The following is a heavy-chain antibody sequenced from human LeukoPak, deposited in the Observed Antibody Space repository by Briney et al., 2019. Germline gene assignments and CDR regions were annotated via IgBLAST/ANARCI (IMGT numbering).Heavy chain of an antibody. V-gene: IGHV3-9*01. D-gene: IGHD6-13*01. CDR2: ISWNSGST. Sequence: PGRSLRLSCAASGFTFDDYAMHWVRQAPGKGLEWVSGISWNSGSTGYADSVKGRFTISRDNAKNSLYLQMNSLRAEDTALYYCAKDVRALAAAFDAFDIWGQGTMVTVSS. CDR3: AKDVRALAAAFDAFDI. CDR1: GFTFDDYA. J-gene: IGHJ3*02.